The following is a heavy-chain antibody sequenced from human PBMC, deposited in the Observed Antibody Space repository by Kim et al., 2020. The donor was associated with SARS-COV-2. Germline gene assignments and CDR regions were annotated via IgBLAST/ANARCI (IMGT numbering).Heavy chain of an antibody. CDR3: VRDLNFAFDF. D-gene: IGHD1-1*01. Sequence: IKSYANSVRGRSTISTDNAKDALYLQMNSLKDEETAVYYCVRDLNFAFDFWGQGALVTVSS. V-gene: IGHV3-48*02. CDR2: IK. J-gene: IGHJ4*02.